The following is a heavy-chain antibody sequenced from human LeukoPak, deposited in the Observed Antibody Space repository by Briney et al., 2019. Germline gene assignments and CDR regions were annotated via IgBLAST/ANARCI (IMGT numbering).Heavy chain of an antibody. CDR2: IWYDGSNK. J-gene: IGHJ6*03. V-gene: IGHV3-33*01. CDR3: AREPPPPKKADGPGYYYYYYMDV. D-gene: IGHD1-1*01. CDR1: GFTFSSYG. Sequence: PGGSLRLSCAASGFTFSSYGMHWVRQAPGKGLEWVAVIWYDGSNKYYADSVKGRFTISRDNSKNTLYLQMNSLRAEDTAVYYCAREPPPPKKADGPGYYYYYYMDVWGKGTTVTVSS.